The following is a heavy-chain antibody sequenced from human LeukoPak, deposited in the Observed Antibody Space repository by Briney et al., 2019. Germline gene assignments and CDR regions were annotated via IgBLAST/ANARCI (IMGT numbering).Heavy chain of an antibody. CDR2: INHSGST. CDR1: GGSFSGYY. V-gene: IGHV4-34*01. J-gene: IGHJ6*02. Sequence: SETLSLTCAVYGGSFSGYYWSWIRQPPGKGLEWIGEINHSGSTNYNPSLKSRVTISVDTSKNQFSLKLSSVTAADTAVYYCARLGTEYSGYDREGYYYYYGMDVWGQGTTVTVSS. D-gene: IGHD5-12*01. CDR3: ARLGTEYSGYDREGYYYYYGMDV.